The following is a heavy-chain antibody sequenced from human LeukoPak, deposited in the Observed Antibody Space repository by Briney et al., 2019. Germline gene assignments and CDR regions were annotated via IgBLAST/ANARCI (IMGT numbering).Heavy chain of an antibody. Sequence: GGSLRLSCAASGFTFSSYAMSWVRQAPGKGLEWVSLISWDGGGTYYAASVKGRFTISRDNSKNSLYLQMSSLRIEDTAFYYCAKEGGGGEIDYWGQGTLVTVSS. CDR3: AKEGGGGEIDY. D-gene: IGHD3-16*01. CDR2: ISWDGGGT. V-gene: IGHV3-43*02. CDR1: GFTFSSYA. J-gene: IGHJ4*02.